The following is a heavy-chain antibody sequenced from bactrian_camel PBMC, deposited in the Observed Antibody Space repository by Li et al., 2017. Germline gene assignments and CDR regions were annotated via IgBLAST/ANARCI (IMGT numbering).Heavy chain of an antibody. V-gene: IGHV3-1*01. CDR3: AAIIDSAYAY. CDR2: VSDGDGRT. Sequence: VQLVESGGGLVQPGGSLRLSCAASGFTFKDYGMAWVRQAAGKGLEWLSMVSDGDGRTYYADSVKGRFTISEDNDKNMLYLEMSSLKPEDTAVYYCAAIIDSAYAYWGQGTQVTVS. J-gene: IGHJ4*01. CDR1: GFTFKDYG. D-gene: IGHD1*01.